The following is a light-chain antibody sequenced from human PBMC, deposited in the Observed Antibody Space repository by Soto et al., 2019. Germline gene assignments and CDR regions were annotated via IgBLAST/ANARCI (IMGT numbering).Light chain of an antibody. CDR1: QSVSKSY. CDR2: GIS. J-gene: IGKJ2*01. V-gene: IGKV3-20*01. Sequence: ESVLTQSPGTLSLSPGERATLSCRASQSVSKSYFAWYQQKPGQAPRLLIYGISSRATGIPDRFSGSGSGTDVTLTISRLEPEDFVVYYCQQYSSLPHTFGQGTKLEVK. CDR3: QQYSSLPHT.